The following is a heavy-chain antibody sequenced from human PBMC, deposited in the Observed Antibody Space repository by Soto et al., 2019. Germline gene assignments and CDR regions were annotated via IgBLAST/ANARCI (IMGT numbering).Heavy chain of an antibody. D-gene: IGHD3-3*01. J-gene: IGHJ4*02. CDR2: IYYRGST. V-gene: IGHV4-30-4*02. CDR1: GGSISSGDYY. CDR3: ARVGTLHNSASFFGVVITPKALDSIDY. Sequence: SETLSLTCTVSGGSISSGDYYWCWIRHPPGKGLEWIGYIYYRGSTYYNPSLKSRVPISVDTSKHQFSLKLSSVTAADTAVYYCARVGTLHNSASFFGVVITPKALDSIDYWGQGTQVTVST.